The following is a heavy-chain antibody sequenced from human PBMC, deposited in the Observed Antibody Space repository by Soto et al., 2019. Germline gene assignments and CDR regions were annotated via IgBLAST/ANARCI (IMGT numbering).Heavy chain of an antibody. CDR3: ARDAEEDIVVVPAAIPFGMDV. CDR2: ISSSSSYI. J-gene: IGHJ6*02. V-gene: IGHV3-21*01. CDR1: GFTFSSYS. Sequence: GGSLRLSCAASGFTFSSYSMNWVRQAPGKGLEWVSSISSSSSYIYYADSVKGRFTISRDNAKNSLYLQMNSLRAEDTAVYYCARDAEEDIVVVPAAIPFGMDVWGQGTTVTVSS. D-gene: IGHD2-2*01.